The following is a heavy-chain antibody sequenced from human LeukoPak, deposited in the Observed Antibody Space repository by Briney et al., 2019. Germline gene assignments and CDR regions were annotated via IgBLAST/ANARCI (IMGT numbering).Heavy chain of an antibody. Sequence: GGALRLSCAASGFTIGPYAMYWVRQGPGRGLEWVSVIKADGSGTFYADSVRGRFITSRDNSKNSLYLQMNSLTSEDTALYYCATWAFYHNLDVWGQGTTVIVSS. CDR2: IKADGSGT. J-gene: IGHJ6*02. CDR1: GFTIGPYA. V-gene: IGHV3-43*02. D-gene: IGHD2/OR15-2a*01. CDR3: ATWAFYHNLDV.